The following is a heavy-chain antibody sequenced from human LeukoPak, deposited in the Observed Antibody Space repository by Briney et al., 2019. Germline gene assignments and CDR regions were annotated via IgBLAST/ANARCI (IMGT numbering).Heavy chain of an antibody. CDR3: ARDPYSGNYGHDYYYYMDA. D-gene: IGHD1-26*01. CDR1: GFTFSDYN. V-gene: IGHV3-21*01. J-gene: IGHJ6*03. CDR2: ITNSSRFT. Sequence: GGSLRLSCAASGFTFSDYNMNWVRQSPGKGLEWLSSITNSSRFTFYADSVKGRFTISRDNTKNSLSLQMDNLRDEDTAVYYCARDPYSGNYGHDYYYYMDAWGTGTTVSISS.